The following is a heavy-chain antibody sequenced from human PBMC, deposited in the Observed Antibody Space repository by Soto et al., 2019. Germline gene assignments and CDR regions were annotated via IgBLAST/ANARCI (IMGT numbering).Heavy chain of an antibody. J-gene: IGHJ6*02. CDR1: GYSFTSYW. CDR2: IYPGDSDT. Sequence: PGESLKISCNGSGYSFTSYWIGWVRQMHGKGLEWMGIIYPGDSDTRYSPSFQCQVTISADKSISTAYLQWSSLKASDTAMYYCARLAYCSGGSCPPPYYYYYGMDVWGQGTTVTVSS. V-gene: IGHV5-51*01. CDR3: ARLAYCSGGSCPPPYYYYYGMDV. D-gene: IGHD2-15*01.